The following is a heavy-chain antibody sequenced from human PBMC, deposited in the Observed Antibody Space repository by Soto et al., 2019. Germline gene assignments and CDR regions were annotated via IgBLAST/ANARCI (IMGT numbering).Heavy chain of an antibody. CDR3: TRTLTPNPAEYFQH. J-gene: IGHJ1*01. V-gene: IGHV1-46*03. D-gene: IGHD3-16*01. CDR2: INPSGGST. Sequence: QVQLVQSGAEAKKPGASVKVSCKASGYTFTRYYMHWVRQAPGQGLEWMGMINPSGGSTTYAQNFQGRVTMTRDPSTSTIYMDLSSLRSEDTAVYYCTRTLTPNPAEYFQHWGQGTLVTVSS. CDR1: GYTFTRYY.